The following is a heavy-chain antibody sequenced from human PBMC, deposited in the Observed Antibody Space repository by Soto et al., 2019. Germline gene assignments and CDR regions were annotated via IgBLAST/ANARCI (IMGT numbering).Heavy chain of an antibody. CDR2: ISWNSGSI. J-gene: IGHJ4*02. V-gene: IGHV3-9*01. CDR3: AKSPGQEYFDY. CDR1: GFTFDDYA. Sequence: PGGTLRLSCAASGFTFDDYAMHWGRQAPGKGLEWVSGISWNSGSIGYADSVKSRFTISRDSAKNSQYLQMNSLRAEDTVLSYCAKSPGQEYFDYWGQGTLVTVSS.